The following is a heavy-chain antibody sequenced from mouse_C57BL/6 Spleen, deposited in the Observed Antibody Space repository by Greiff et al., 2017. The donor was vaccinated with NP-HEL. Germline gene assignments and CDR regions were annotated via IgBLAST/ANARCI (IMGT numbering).Heavy chain of an antibody. D-gene: IGHD2-5*01. J-gene: IGHJ2*01. Sequence: EVQLQESGGGLVKPGGSLKLSCAASGFTFSSYAMSWVRQTPEKRLEWVATISDGGSYTYYPDNVKGRFTISRDNAKNNLYLQMSHLRSEDTAMYYCARSAYYSNFHYFDYWGQGTTLTVSS. CDR3: ARSAYYSNFHYFDY. CDR2: ISDGGSYT. V-gene: IGHV5-4*01. CDR1: GFTFSSYA.